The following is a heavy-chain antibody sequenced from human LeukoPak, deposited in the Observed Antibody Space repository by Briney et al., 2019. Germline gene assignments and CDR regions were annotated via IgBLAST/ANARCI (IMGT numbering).Heavy chain of an antibody. V-gene: IGHV1-2*02. CDR3: ARVKLRYGAAPCADY. CDR2: INPNSGGT. Sequence: EASVKVSCKASGYTFTGYYMHWVRQAPGQGLEWMGWINPNSGGTNYAQKFQGRVTMTRDTSISTAYMELSRLRSDDTAVYYCARVKLRYGAAPCADYWGQGTLVTVSS. D-gene: IGHD3-9*01. CDR1: GYTFTGYY. J-gene: IGHJ4*02.